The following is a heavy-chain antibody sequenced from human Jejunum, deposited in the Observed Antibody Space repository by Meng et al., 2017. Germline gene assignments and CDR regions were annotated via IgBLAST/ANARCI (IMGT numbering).Heavy chain of an antibody. CDR3: ARDTDWHNFDY. CDR2: IRKDGSDI. CDR1: GFTFGSYW. D-gene: IGHD3/OR15-3a*01. Sequence: GGSLRLSCAASGFTFGSYWMTWVRQAPGKGLEWVANIRKDGSDIYYVDSVKGRFTISRDNAKNSLYLQLNSVRAEDTGVYYCARDTDWHNFDYWGQGTLVTVSS. J-gene: IGHJ4*02. V-gene: IGHV3-7*01.